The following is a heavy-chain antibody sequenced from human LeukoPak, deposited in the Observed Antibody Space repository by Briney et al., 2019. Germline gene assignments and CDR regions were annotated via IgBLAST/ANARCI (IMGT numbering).Heavy chain of an antibody. J-gene: IGHJ6*03. CDR2: IYYSGST. CDR3: ARELWFGDLRYYYYYMDV. CDR1: GGSISSSSYY. V-gene: IGHV4-39*07. Sequence: SETLSLTCTVSGGSISSSSYYWGWIRQPPGKGLEWIGSIYYSGSTYYNPSLKSRVTISVDTSKNQFSLKLSSVTAADTAVYYCARELWFGDLRYYYYYMDVWGKGTTVTVSS. D-gene: IGHD3-10*01.